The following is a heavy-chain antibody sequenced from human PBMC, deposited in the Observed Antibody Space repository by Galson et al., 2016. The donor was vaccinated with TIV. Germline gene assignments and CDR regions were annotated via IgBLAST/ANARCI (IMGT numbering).Heavy chain of an antibody. D-gene: IGHD3-22*01. V-gene: IGHV3-23*01. CDR1: GFTLSSFA. CDR2: ISAGGGRT. Sequence: SLRLSCAASGFTLSSFAMSWVRQAPGKGLEWVSRISAGGGRTDYADSVKGRFTISRDNPKNTLYLQMSSLRADDTAVYFCAKMDSSGFDYVRRFDFWGQGTLATVSS. CDR3: AKMDSSGFDYVRRFDF. J-gene: IGHJ4*02.